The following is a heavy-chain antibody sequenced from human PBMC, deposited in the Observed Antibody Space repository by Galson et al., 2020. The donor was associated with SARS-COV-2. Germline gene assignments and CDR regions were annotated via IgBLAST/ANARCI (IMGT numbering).Heavy chain of an antibody. V-gene: IGHV6-1*01. J-gene: IGHJ6*02. Sequence: SQTLSLTCAISGDSVSSNSATWNWVRQSPSRGLEWLGRTYYRSKWYNDYAVSVKSRITINPDTTKNQFSLQLNSVTPDDTAVYYCASGSSSYYYYYGMDVWGQGTTVTVSS. CDR2: TYYRSKWYN. CDR3: ASGSSSYYYYYGMDV. CDR1: GDSVSSNSAT. D-gene: IGHD6-6*01.